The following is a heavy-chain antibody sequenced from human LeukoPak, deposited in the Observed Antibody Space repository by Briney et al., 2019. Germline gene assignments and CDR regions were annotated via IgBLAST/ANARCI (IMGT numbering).Heavy chain of an antibody. D-gene: IGHD1-26*01. Sequence: ASVNVSCKASGYTFTGYYIHWVRQAPGQGLEWMGWINPNSGGTSFAQKFQGRVTMTRDTSISTAYMELSRLRSDDTAVYYCARDRYSGSYYFDYWGQGTLVTVSS. CDR1: GYTFTGYY. CDR2: INPNSGGT. V-gene: IGHV1-2*02. J-gene: IGHJ4*02. CDR3: ARDRYSGSYYFDY.